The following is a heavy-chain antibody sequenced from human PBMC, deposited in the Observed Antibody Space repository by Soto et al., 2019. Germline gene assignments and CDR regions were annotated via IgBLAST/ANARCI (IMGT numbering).Heavy chain of an antibody. CDR3: AKFGVEVGAHYYYYGMDG. V-gene: IGHV3-23*01. Sequence: GGSLRLSCAASGFTFSSYAMSWVRQAPGKGLEWVSAISGSGGSTYYADSVKGRFTISRDNSKNTLYLQMNSLRAEDTAVYYCAKFGVEVGAHYYYYGMDGWGQGTTVTVSS. CDR1: GFTFSSYA. J-gene: IGHJ6*02. D-gene: IGHD1-26*01. CDR2: ISGSGGST.